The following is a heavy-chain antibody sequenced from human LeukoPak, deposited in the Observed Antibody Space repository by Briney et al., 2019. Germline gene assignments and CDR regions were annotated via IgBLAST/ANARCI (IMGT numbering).Heavy chain of an antibody. D-gene: IGHD2-21*01. CDR2: IYHSGST. CDR1: GGSISSSGYY. CDR3: ARDRDRYGGTDH. J-gene: IGHJ5*02. V-gene: IGHV4-30-2*01. Sequence: SETLSLTCNVSGGSISSSGYYWSWIRQPPGKGLEWIGYIYHSGSTYYNPSLKSRVTISLDTSRNHFSLKLNSVTAADTAVYYCARDRDRYGGTDHWGQGTLVTVSS.